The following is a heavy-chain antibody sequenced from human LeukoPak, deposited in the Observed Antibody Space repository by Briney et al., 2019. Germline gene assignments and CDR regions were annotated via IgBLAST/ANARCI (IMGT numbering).Heavy chain of an antibody. CDR3: ARDLAWGAFDY. CDR2: ISPRGGGT. CDR1: GSTFSNYG. J-gene: IGHJ4*02. V-gene: IGHV3-23*01. Sequence: GGTLRLSCAASGSTFSNYGMNWVRQAPGKGLEWLSGISPRGGGTYYADSVKGRFTISRDDSKSTLSLQMNSLRVEDTAVYYCARDLAWGAFDYWGQGTLVTVSS. D-gene: IGHD7-27*01.